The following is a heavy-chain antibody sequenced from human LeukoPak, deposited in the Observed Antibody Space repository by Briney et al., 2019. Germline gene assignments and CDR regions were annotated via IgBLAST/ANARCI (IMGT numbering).Heavy chain of an antibody. V-gene: IGHV3-33*08. CDR2: IWSDGSQK. D-gene: IGHD3-16*01. CDR1: GFTFSSYG. CDR3: ARRGSKTYDFDY. J-gene: IGHJ4*02. Sequence: PGGSLRLSCAASGFTFSSYGMHWVRQAPGKGLEWVAVIWSDGSQKYYADSVKGRFTISRDNSKETLDLQMNSLRAEDTALYYCARRGSKTYDFDYWGQGTLVIVSP.